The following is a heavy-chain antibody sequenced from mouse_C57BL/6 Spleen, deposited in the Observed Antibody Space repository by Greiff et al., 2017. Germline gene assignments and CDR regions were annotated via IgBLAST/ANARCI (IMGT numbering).Heavy chain of an antibody. Sequence: VHVKQSGPELVKPGASVKIPCKASGYTFTDYNMDWVKQSHGKSLEWIGDINPNNGGTIYNQKFKGKATLTVDKSSSTAYMELRSLTSEDTAVYYCATTVVRYAMDYWGQGTSVTVSS. V-gene: IGHV1-18*01. CDR3: ATTVVRYAMDY. CDR1: GYTFTDYN. D-gene: IGHD1-1*01. J-gene: IGHJ4*01. CDR2: INPNNGGT.